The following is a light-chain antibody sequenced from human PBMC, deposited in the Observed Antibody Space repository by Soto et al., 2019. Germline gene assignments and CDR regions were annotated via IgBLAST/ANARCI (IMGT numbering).Light chain of an antibody. J-gene: IGKJ3*01. CDR2: DAS. CDR3: QQRNTWPFT. Sequence: EIVLTQSPATLSVSPGERATLSCRASQSVSSSLVWYQQNPGQPPRLLIYDASNRATAIPARFSGSGSGTDFSLTISSLEPDDFAVYYCQQRNTWPFTFGPGTKVDIK. CDR1: QSVSSS. V-gene: IGKV3-11*01.